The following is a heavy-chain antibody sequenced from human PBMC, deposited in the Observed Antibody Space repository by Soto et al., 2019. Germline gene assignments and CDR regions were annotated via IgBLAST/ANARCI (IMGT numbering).Heavy chain of an antibody. J-gene: IGHJ6*02. Sequence: QVQLVESGGGVVQSGRSLRLSCAASGFTFSSYGMHWVRQAPGKGLEWVAVISYDGSNKYYADSVKGRFTISRDNSKNTLYLQMNSLRAEDTAVYYCASSGGYYYYGMDVWGQGTTVTVSS. CDR3: ASSGGYYYYGMDV. V-gene: IGHV3-30*03. D-gene: IGHD3-10*01. CDR1: GFTFSSYG. CDR2: ISYDGSNK.